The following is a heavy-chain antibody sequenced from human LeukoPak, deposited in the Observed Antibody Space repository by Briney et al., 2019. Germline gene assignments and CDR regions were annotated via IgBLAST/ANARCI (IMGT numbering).Heavy chain of an antibody. CDR1: GGSISSYY. D-gene: IGHD1-26*01. Sequence: SETLSLTCTVSGGSISSYYWSWIRQPPGKGLEWIGYIYYGGSTNYNPSLKSRVTISVDTSKNQFSLKLSSVTAADTAVYYCARGVGATVRPFDYWGQGTLVTVSS. J-gene: IGHJ4*02. CDR2: IYYGGST. V-gene: IGHV4-59*01. CDR3: ARGVGATVRPFDY.